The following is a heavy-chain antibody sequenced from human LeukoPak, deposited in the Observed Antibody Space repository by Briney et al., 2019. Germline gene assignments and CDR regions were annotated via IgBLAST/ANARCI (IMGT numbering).Heavy chain of an antibody. J-gene: IGHJ3*02. CDR2: ISGGGGST. CDR1: GLTFSKYA. D-gene: IGHD4-17*01. CDR3: AKLHDYGDFWTFDAFDI. Sequence: GGSLRLSCATSGLTFSKYAMSWVRQAPGQGLEWVSAISGGGGSTYYADSVKGRFTISRDNSKNSLYLQMNSLRAEDTAVYYCAKLHDYGDFWTFDAFDIWGQGTMVTVSS. V-gene: IGHV3-23*01.